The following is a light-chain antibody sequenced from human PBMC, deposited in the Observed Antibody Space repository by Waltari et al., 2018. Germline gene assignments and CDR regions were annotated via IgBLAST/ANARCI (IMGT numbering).Light chain of an antibody. V-gene: IGKV1-9*01. Sequence: DIQMTQSPSSLSASVGDRVTITCRASQGISSYLAWYQQKPGKAPKLLIYKASTLQSGVPSRFSGSGSGTDFTLTINSLQPEDFATYYCQQHNNNPRTFGQGTKVEIK. CDR2: KAS. CDR1: QGISSY. J-gene: IGKJ1*01. CDR3: QQHNNNPRT.